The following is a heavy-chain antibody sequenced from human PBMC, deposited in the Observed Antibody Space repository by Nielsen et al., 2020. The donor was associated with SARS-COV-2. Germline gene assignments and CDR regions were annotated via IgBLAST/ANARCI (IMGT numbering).Heavy chain of an antibody. V-gene: IGHV4-59*13. D-gene: IGHD3-3*01. Sequence: GSLRLSCTVSGGSISSYYWSWIRQPPGKGLEWIGSIYYSGSTYYNPSLKSRVTISVDTSKNQFSLKLSSVTAADTAVYYCAREDSITIFGVVNNWFDPWGQGTLVTVSS. J-gene: IGHJ5*02. CDR2: IYYSGST. CDR1: GGSISSYY. CDR3: AREDSITIFGVVNNWFDP.